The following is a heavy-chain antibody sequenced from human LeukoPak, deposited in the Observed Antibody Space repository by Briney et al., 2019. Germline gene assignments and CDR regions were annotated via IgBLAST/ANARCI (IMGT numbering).Heavy chain of an antibody. CDR2: INHSGST. J-gene: IGHJ1*01. CDR3: ARDSSSWYGYFQH. Sequence: PSETLSLTCAVYGGSFSGYYWSWIRQPPGKGLEWIGEINHSGSTNYNPSLKSRVTISVDTSKNQFSLKLSSVTAADTAVYYCARDSSSWYGYFQHWGQGTLVTVSS. CDR1: GGSFSGYY. D-gene: IGHD6-13*01. V-gene: IGHV4-34*01.